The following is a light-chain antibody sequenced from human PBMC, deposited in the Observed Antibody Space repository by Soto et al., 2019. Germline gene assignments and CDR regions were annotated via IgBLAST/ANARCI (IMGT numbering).Light chain of an antibody. CDR2: AAS. V-gene: IGKV1-39*01. CDR1: QSISSY. CDR3: QQSYRTPPT. Sequence: DIKLTQSPASLSASVGDRVTISCRASQSISSYVTWYQQKPCHTPKLLLYAASSLESGVPARFSGSGSGTDFTLTISSLQPEDFATYYCQQSYRTPPTFGPGTKVDI. J-gene: IGKJ3*01.